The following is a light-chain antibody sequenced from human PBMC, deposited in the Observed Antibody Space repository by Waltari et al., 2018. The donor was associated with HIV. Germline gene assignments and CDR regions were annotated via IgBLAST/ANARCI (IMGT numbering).Light chain of an antibody. J-gene: IGLJ2*01. CDR2: KNN. V-gene: IGLV1-47*01. CDR1: DSNVGSHH. Sequence: QAVLTQPPSASASSGQKLTISCSGGDSNVGSHHVYWYHQFPGGAPKLLLYKNNQRSSGVPDRFSGSKSGTSASLTISGLRSEDEGIYFCGVWDDNLRGVFGGGTRLTVL. CDR3: GVWDDNLRGV.